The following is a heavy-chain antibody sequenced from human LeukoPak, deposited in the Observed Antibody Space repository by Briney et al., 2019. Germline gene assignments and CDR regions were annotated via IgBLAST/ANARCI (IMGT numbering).Heavy chain of an antibody. CDR1: GFTFSDYY. J-gene: IGHJ4*02. V-gene: IGHV4-34*01. Sequence: NPGGSLRLSCAASGFTFSDYYWSWIRQPPGKGLEWIGEINHSGSTNYNPSLKSRVTISVDTSKNQFSLKLSSVTAADTAVYYCARLTAMVSYYFDYWGQGTLVTVSS. CDR3: ARLTAMVSYYFDY. D-gene: IGHD5-18*01. CDR2: INHSGST.